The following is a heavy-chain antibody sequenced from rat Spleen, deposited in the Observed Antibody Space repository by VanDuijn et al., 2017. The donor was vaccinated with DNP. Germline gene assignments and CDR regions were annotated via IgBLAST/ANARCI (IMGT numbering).Heavy chain of an antibody. D-gene: IGHD4-3*01. J-gene: IGHJ2*01. Sequence: EVQLVESGGGLVQPGRSLKLSCAASGFTFSDYYMAWVRQAPTKGLEWVAFISYDGDITYYGDSVKGRFAISRDNAKSTLYLQMNSLRSEDMATYYCVRWNSGHFDYWGQGVMVTVSS. CDR1: GFTFSDYY. V-gene: IGHV5-22*01. CDR2: ISYDGDIT. CDR3: VRWNSGHFDY.